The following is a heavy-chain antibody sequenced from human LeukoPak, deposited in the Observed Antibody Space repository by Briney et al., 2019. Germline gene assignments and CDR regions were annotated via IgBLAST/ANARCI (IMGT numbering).Heavy chain of an antibody. Sequence: KPSETLSLTCTVSGGSISSYYWSWIRQPPGKGLEWIGYIYYSGSTNYNPSLKSRVTISVDTSKNQFSLKLSSVTAADTAVYYCARDSPHYGSGSSLGWFDPWGQGTLVTVSS. CDR2: IYYSGST. D-gene: IGHD3-10*01. J-gene: IGHJ5*02. CDR1: GGSISSYY. V-gene: IGHV4-59*01. CDR3: ARDSPHYGSGSSLGWFDP.